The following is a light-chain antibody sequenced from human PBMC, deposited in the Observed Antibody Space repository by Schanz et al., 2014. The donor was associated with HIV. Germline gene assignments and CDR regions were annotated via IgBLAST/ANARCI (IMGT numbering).Light chain of an antibody. V-gene: IGKV3-20*01. CDR3: QQYGTSPKT. CDR2: GAS. Sequence: EIVLTQSPGTLSLSPRIRATLSCRASQSVRNNYLAWYQQKPGQAPRLLIYGASSRAPGIPERFSGWGSGTDFTLTISRLEPEDVAVYFCQQYGTSPKTFGLGTRLEIK. J-gene: IGKJ2*01. CDR1: QSVRNNY.